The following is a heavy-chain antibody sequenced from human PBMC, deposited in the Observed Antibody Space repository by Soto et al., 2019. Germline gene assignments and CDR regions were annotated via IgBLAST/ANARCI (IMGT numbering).Heavy chain of an antibody. J-gene: IGHJ4*02. CDR3: ARSPYGSGSYCDY. CDR1: GFTFSSYG. V-gene: IGHV3-33*01. Sequence: ESGGGVAQPGRSLRLSCAASGFTFSSYGMHWVRQAPGKGLEWVAVIWYDGSNKYYADSVKGRFTISRDNSKNTLYLQMNSLRAEDTAVYYCARSPYGSGSYCDYWGQGTLVTVSS. CDR2: IWYDGSNK. D-gene: IGHD3-10*01.